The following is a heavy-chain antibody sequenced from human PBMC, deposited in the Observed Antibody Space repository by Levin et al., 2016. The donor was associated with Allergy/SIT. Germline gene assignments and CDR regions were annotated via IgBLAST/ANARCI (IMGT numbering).Heavy chain of an antibody. CDR2: IYYSGST. V-gene: IGHV4-39*01. D-gene: IGHD2-2*01. CDR3: ARQEVPAGEPSYYNYHGLDV. Sequence: SETLSLTCTVSGGSISSSHYYWGWIRQSPGKGLEWLGNIYYSGSTYYNPSLKSRVIISVDTSKNQFSLRLSSVTAADTAVYFCARQEVPAGEPSYYNYHGLDVWGPGTTVTVSS. J-gene: IGHJ6*02. CDR1: GGSISSSHYY.